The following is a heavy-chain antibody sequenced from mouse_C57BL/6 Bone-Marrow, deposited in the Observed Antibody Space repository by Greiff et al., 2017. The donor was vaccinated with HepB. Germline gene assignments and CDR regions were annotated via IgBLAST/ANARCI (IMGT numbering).Heavy chain of an antibody. Sequence: QVQLQQPGAELVMPGASVKLSCKASGYTFTSYWMHWVKQRPGQGLEWIGEIDPSDSYTNYNQKFKGKSTLTVDKSSSTAYMQHSSLTSEDSAVYYCAREFPYYYGSSYDYAMDYWGQGTSVTVSS. J-gene: IGHJ4*01. V-gene: IGHV1-69*01. D-gene: IGHD1-1*01. CDR3: AREFPYYYGSSYDYAMDY. CDR2: IDPSDSYT. CDR1: GYTFTSYW.